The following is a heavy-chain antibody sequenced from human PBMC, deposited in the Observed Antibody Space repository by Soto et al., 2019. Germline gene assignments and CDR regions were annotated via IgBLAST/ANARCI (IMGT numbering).Heavy chain of an antibody. D-gene: IGHD3-10*01. CDR1: GFTFDDYA. J-gene: IGHJ6*03. V-gene: IGHV3-9*01. CDR3: AKLPGGYGSGSYLSYYYMDV. Sequence: GGSLRLSCAASGFTFDDYAMHWVRQAPGKGLEWVSGISWNSGSIGYADSVKGRFTISRDNAKNSLYLQMNSLRAEDTALYYCAKLPGGYGSGSYLSYYYMDVWGKGTTVTVSS. CDR2: ISWNSGSI.